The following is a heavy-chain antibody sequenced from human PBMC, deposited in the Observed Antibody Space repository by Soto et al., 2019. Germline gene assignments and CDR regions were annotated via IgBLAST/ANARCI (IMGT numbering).Heavy chain of an antibody. J-gene: IGHJ4*02. D-gene: IGHD5-18*01. Sequence: PGGSLRLSCTASGFTFSNAWMSWVRQAPGKGLEWVGRIKSKTDGGTTDYAAPVKGRFTISRDDSKNTLYLQMNSLKTEDTAVYYCTTNTAMAPFDYWGQGTLVTVSS. CDR1: GFTFSNAW. CDR3: TTNTAMAPFDY. CDR2: IKSKTDGGTT. V-gene: IGHV3-15*01.